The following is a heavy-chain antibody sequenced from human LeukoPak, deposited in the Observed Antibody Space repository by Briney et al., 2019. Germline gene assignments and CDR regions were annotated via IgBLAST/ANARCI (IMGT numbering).Heavy chain of an antibody. D-gene: IGHD3-22*01. V-gene: IGHV3-21*01. CDR3: AKRSGYYFTPLDY. Sequence: GGSLRLSCAASRFTFSSYAMHWVRQAPGKGLEWVSSISSSSSYIYYADSVKGRFTISRDNAKNSLYLQMNSLRAEDTAVYYCAKRSGYYFTPLDYWGQGTLVTVSS. CDR2: ISSSSSYI. J-gene: IGHJ4*02. CDR1: RFTFSSYA.